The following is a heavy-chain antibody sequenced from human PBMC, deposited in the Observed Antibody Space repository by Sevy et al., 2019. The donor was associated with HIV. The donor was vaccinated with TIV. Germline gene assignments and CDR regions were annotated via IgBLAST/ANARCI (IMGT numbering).Heavy chain of an antibody. CDR2: ISYDGSNE. V-gene: IGHV3-30*04. CDR1: GFTFSSYA. Sequence: GGSLRLSCEVSGFTFSSYAMHWVRQAPGKGLEWMAVISYDGSNEYYAETVKGRFTRSRDNAKNTLFLQMNSLRTEDTAVYYCAKVNPQQHLNHYRYHYSMDVWGQGTTVTVSS. J-gene: IGHJ6*02. D-gene: IGHD6-13*01. CDR3: AKVNPQQHLNHYRYHYSMDV.